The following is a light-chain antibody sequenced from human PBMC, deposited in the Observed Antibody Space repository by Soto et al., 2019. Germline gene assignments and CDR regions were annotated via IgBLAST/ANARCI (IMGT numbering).Light chain of an antibody. CDR3: QQYSTYTPRT. Sequence: IQMTQSPSTLSASVGDRVTITFRASQSISSWLAWYQQKPGKAPKILIYKASSLESGVPSRFSGSGSGTEFTLTISSLQPDDFATYYCQQYSTYTPRTFGQGTKVDI. CDR2: KAS. V-gene: IGKV1-5*03. CDR1: QSISSW. J-gene: IGKJ1*01.